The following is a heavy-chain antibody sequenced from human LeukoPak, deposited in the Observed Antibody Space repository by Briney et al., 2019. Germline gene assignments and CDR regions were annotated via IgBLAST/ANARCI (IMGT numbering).Heavy chain of an antibody. CDR2: ISSSGSTI. CDR3: ARVGMVRGVITEYYYYYMDG. J-gene: IGHJ6*03. Sequence: PGGSLRLSCAASGFTFSSYEMNWVRQAPGKGLEWVSYISSSGSTIYYPDSVKGRFTISRDNAKNSLYLQMNSLTDEDTACYYWARVGMVRGVITEYYYYYMDGSGKGTTVTVS. CDR1: GFTFSSYE. V-gene: IGHV3-48*03. D-gene: IGHD3-10*01.